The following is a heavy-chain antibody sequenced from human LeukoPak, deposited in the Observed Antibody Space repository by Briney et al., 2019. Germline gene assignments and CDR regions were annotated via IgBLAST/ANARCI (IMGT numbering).Heavy chain of an antibody. Sequence: GASVKVSCKASGFTFTSSAMQWVRQARGQRLEWIGWIVVGSGNTNYAQKFQERVTITRDMSTSTAYMELSSLRSKDTAVYYCAASYDSSGYAFDIWGQGTMVTVSS. CDR2: IVVGSGNT. CDR3: AASYDSSGYAFDI. J-gene: IGHJ3*02. V-gene: IGHV1-58*02. CDR1: GFTFTSSA. D-gene: IGHD3-22*01.